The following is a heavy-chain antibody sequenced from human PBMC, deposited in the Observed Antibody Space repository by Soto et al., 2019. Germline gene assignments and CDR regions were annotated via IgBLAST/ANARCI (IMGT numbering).Heavy chain of an antibody. J-gene: IGHJ6*02. Sequence: PLETLSLTCTVSGGSISSSSYYWGWIRQPPGKGLEWIGSIYYSGSTYYNPSLKSRVTISVDTPKNQFSLKLSSVTAADTAVYYCARATPLGWERTLYGMDVWGQGTTVTVSS. CDR2: IYYSGST. CDR3: ARATPLGWERTLYGMDV. D-gene: IGHD1-26*01. CDR1: GGSISSSSYY. V-gene: IGHV4-39*01.